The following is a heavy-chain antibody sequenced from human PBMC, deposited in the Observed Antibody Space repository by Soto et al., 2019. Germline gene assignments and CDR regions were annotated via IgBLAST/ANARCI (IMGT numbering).Heavy chain of an antibody. V-gene: IGHV4-31*03. CDR2: IYYSGST. CDR3: ARAGGSYYYYGMDV. Sequence: PSETLSLTCTVSGGSISSGGYYWSWIRQHPGKGLEWIGYIYYSGSTYYNPSLKSRVTISVDTSKNQFSLKLSSVTAADTAVYYCARAGGSYYYYGMDVWGQGTTVTVSS. J-gene: IGHJ6*02. D-gene: IGHD1-26*01. CDR1: GGSISSGGYY.